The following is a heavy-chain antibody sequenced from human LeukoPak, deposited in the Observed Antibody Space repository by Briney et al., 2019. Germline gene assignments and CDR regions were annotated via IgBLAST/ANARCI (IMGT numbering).Heavy chain of an antibody. D-gene: IGHD3-22*01. Sequence: SETLSLTCTASGGSISSYYWSWIRQPAGKGLEWIGRIYTSGSTNYNPSLKSRVTMSIDTSNNQFSLKLSSVTAADTAVYYCARSVYYYDSSGYYWGSRIYYFDYWGQGTLVTVSS. V-gene: IGHV4-4*07. J-gene: IGHJ4*02. CDR3: ARSVYYYDSSGYYWGSRIYYFDY. CDR1: GGSISSYY. CDR2: IYTSGST.